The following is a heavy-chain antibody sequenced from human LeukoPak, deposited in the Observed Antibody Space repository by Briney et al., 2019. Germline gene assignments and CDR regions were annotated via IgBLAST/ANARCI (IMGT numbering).Heavy chain of an antibody. J-gene: IGHJ2*01. Sequence: PSETLSLTCTVSGGSISGYYWSWFRQPPGKGLEWIGYIYHSGRTSYNPSLKSRVTISVDTSKNQFSLKLSSVTAADTAVYYCARGGKAAVRFDLWGRGTLVTVSS. V-gene: IGHV4-59*08. CDR1: GGSISGYY. CDR3: ARGGKAAVRFDL. CDR2: IYHSGRT. D-gene: IGHD2-15*01.